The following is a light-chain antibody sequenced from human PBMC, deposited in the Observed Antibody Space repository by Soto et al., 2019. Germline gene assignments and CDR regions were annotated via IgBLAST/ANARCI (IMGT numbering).Light chain of an antibody. CDR2: DVS. J-gene: IGLJ2*01. V-gene: IGLV2-14*01. Sequence: QSALTQPASVSGSPGQLITISCTGTSSGVGGYNYVSWYQQHAGKAPKLMIYDVSNRPSGFSNRFSGSKSDNTASLTISGLKAEDEADYYSSSYTSSSTYVVFGGGTKLTVL. CDR1: SSGVGGYNY. CDR3: SSYTSSSTYVV.